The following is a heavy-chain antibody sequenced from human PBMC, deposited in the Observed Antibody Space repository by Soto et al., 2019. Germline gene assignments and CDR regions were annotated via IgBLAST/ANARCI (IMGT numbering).Heavy chain of an antibody. CDR2: IIPIFGTA. Sequence: SVKVSCKASGCTFSSYAISWVRQAPGQGLEWMGGIIPIFGTANYAQKFQGRVTITADESTSTAYMEMSSLRSEDTAVYYCASRIVPAALGAIYGMHFWGQGTTVNVS. CDR3: ASRIVPAALGAIYGMHF. J-gene: IGHJ6*01. V-gene: IGHV1-69*13. D-gene: IGHD2-2*01. CDR1: GCTFSSYA.